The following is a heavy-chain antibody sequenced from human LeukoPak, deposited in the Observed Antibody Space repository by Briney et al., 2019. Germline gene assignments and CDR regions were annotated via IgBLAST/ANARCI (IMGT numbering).Heavy chain of an antibody. V-gene: IGHV1-69*13. CDR3: ARDLSGYSFGYYYMDV. D-gene: IGHD5-18*01. Sequence: SVKVSCKASGYTFTSYGISWVRQAPGQGLEWMGGIIPIFGTANYAQKFQGRVTITADESTSTAYMELSSLRSEDTAVYYCARDLSGYSFGYYYMDVWGKGTTVTISS. J-gene: IGHJ6*03. CDR1: GYTFTSYG. CDR2: IIPIFGTA.